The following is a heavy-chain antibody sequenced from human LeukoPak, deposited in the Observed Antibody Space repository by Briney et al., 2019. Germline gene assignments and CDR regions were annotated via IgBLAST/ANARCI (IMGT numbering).Heavy chain of an antibody. CDR1: GFTFRSYA. J-gene: IGHJ4*02. V-gene: IGHV3-23*01. Sequence: GGSLRLSCAASGFTFRSYAMSWVRQAPGKGLEWVSSISDSGGSSYYADSVKGRFTISRDNSKNTLYLQMHGLRAEDTAVYYCAKDGFALALHYSFDYWGQGTLATVSS. D-gene: IGHD3-3*01. CDR3: AKDGFALALHYSFDY. CDR2: ISDSGGSS.